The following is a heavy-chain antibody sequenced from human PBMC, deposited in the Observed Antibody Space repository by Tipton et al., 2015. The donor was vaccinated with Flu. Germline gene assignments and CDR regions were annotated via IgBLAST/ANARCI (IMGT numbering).Heavy chain of an antibody. J-gene: IGHJ4*02. CDR1: GFTFRNYW. CDR2: IKQDGSEK. CDR3: VRAVAAREAY. D-gene: IGHD6-19*01. V-gene: IGHV3-7*01. Sequence: SLRLSCAVSGFTFRNYWMTWVRQAPGKGLEWVANIKQDGSEKYYVASVKGRFTISRDNAMNSVFLQMNSLRAEDTAVYYCVRAVAAREAYWGQGTLVTVSS.